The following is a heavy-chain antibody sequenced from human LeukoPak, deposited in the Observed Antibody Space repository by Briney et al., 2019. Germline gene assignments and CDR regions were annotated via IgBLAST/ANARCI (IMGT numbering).Heavy chain of an antibody. D-gene: IGHD3-3*01. J-gene: IGHJ6*02. CDR2: INPSGGST. V-gene: IGHV1-46*01. Sequence: GASVKVSCKASGYTFTSYYMHWVRQAPGQGLAWMGIINPSGGSTSYAQKFQGRVTMTRDTSTSTVYMELSSLRSEDTAVYYCARDLYYDFWSGYYLSYYYYGMDVWGQGTTVTVSS. CDR1: GYTFTSYY. CDR3: ARDLYYDFWSGYYLSYYYYGMDV.